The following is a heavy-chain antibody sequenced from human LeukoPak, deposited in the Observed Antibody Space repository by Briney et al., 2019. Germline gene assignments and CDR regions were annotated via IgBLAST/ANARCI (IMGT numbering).Heavy chain of an antibody. CDR2: ISYDGSNK. CDR1: GFTFSSYA. CDR3: ARGHDSAHVYYHYYGMDV. J-gene: IGHJ6*02. Sequence: GGSLRLSCAASGFTFSSYAMHWVRQAPGKGLEWVAVISYDGSNKYYADSVKGRFTISRDNSKNTLYLQMNSLRAEDTAVYYCARGHDSAHVYYHYYGMDVWGQGITVTVSS. D-gene: IGHD3-22*01. V-gene: IGHV3-30-3*01.